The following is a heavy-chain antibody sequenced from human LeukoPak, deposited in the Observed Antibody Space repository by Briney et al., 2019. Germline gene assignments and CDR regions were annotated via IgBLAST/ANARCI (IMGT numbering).Heavy chain of an antibody. V-gene: IGHV1-24*01. CDR3: AAYDMFDP. Sequence: GASVKVSCKVSGSTLTEFSMHWVRQAPGKGLEWMGGFDPDDGKTIYAQKFQGRLTMTEDTPTDTAYMELSSLRFEDTAVYYCAAYDMFDPWGRGTLVTVSS. D-gene: IGHD3-9*01. CDR1: GSTLTEFS. J-gene: IGHJ5*02. CDR2: FDPDDGKT.